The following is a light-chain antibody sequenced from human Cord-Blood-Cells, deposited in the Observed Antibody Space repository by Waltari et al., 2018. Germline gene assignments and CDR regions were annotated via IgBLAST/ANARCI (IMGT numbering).Light chain of an antibody. CDR1: QSLLHSNGYNY. J-gene: IGKJ1*01. CDR2: LGS. V-gene: IGKV2-28*01. CDR3: MQALQTPRT. Sequence: IVMPQSPLSLPVTPGEPASISCMSRQSLLHSNGYNYLDWYLQKPGQSPQLLIYLGSNRASGVPDRFSGSGSGTDFTLKISRVEAEDVGVYYCMQALQTPRTFGQGTKVEIK.